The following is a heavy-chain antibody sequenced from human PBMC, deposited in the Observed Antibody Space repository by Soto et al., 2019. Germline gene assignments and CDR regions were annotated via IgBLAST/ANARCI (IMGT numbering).Heavy chain of an antibody. CDR1: GFTFSSYG. V-gene: IGHV3-30*18. J-gene: IGHJ6*02. Sequence: QVQLLESGGGVVQPGRSLRLSCAASGFTFSSYGIHCVRQATGKGLEWLALISYDGTDKYDADSVKGRFTIFRDNFQNTLYLQMSSLGPEDTVVYYFVKVMYEHLSLEDYGMDVWGHGTKV. CDR3: VKVMYEHLSLEDYGMDV. CDR2: ISYDGTDK. D-gene: IGHD3-16*02.